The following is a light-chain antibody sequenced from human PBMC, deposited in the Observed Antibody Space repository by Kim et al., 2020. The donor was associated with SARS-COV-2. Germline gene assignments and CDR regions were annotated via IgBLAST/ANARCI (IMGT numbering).Light chain of an antibody. CDR3: SSYASNIALV. Sequence: QSALTQPPSASGSPGQSVTISCTGTSSDVGGNNYVSWYQQHTGKAPILMIYDVGKRPSGVPVCFSASKSGNTASLSVSVLQAEEAADYYCSSYASNIALVFGGGTQLTVL. CDR2: DVG. CDR1: SSDVGGNNY. V-gene: IGLV2-8*01. J-gene: IGLJ3*02.